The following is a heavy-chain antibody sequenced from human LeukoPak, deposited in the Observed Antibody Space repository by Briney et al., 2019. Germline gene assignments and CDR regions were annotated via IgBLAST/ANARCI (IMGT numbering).Heavy chain of an antibody. CDR1: GFTFSSYG. V-gene: IGHV3-30*02. CDR2: IRYDGSNK. D-gene: IGHD3-10*01. Sequence: GGSLRHSCAASGFTFSSYGMHWVRQAPGKGLEWVAFIRYDGSNKYYADSVKGRFTISRDNSKNTLYLQMNSLRAEDTAVYYCAKAIYGSGSYYPFDPWGQGTLVTVSS. J-gene: IGHJ5*02. CDR3: AKAIYGSGSYYPFDP.